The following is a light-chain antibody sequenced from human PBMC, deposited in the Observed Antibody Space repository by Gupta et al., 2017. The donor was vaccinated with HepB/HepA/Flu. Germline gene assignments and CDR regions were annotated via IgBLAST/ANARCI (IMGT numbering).Light chain of an antibody. Sequence: QSVLTQPPSVSAAPGQKVPISCSGSSFNIGNNDVSWYQLLPGTAPKLLMYENNKRASGIPNRFSGSKSGTSATLGITGLQTGDEAEYYCGTWDSRLSAVVFGGGTKLTVL. CDR1: SFNIGNND. CDR3: GTWDSRLSAVV. J-gene: IGLJ2*01. CDR2: ENN. V-gene: IGLV1-51*02.